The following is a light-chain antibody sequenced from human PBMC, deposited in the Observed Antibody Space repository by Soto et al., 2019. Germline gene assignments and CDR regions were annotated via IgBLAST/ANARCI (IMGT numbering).Light chain of an antibody. CDR2: KAS. J-gene: IGKJ1*01. V-gene: IGKV1-5*03. CDR1: QSISSW. CDR3: QQYDSYPWT. Sequence: DIQMTQSPSTLSASVGDRVTITCRASQSISSWLAWFQQKPGKAPKVLFYKASSLESGVPSRFSGSGSGTEFTLTISSLQPGDFATYYCQQYDSYPWTFGQGTKVEVK.